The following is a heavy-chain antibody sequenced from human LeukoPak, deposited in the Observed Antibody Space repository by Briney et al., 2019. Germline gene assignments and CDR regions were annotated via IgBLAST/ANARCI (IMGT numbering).Heavy chain of an antibody. J-gene: IGHJ4*02. Sequence: SQTLSLTCTVSGGSISSGDYYWGWVRQPPGKGLEWVGYIYYSGSTYYNPSLKSRVTISVDTSKNQFSLKLSSVTAADTAVYYCAREDQYSSSSGDYWGQGTLVTVSS. D-gene: IGHD6-6*01. CDR2: IYYSGST. CDR1: GGSISSGDYY. V-gene: IGHV4-30-4*08. CDR3: AREDQYSSSSGDY.